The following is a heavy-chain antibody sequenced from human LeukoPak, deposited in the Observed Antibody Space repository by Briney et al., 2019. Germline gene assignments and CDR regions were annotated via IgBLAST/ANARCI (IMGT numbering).Heavy chain of an antibody. D-gene: IGHD3-3*01. Sequence: PGGSLRLSCTASGFTFGDYAMSWVRQAPGKGLEWVGFIRSKAFGGTTEYAESVKGRFTISRDDSKSIAYLQMNSLKTEDTAVYYCTSVNDVLRFLEWLLPTDYWGQGTLVTVSS. CDR2: IRSKAFGGTT. CDR1: GFTFGDYA. J-gene: IGHJ4*02. CDR3: TSVNDVLRFLEWLLPTDY. V-gene: IGHV3-49*04.